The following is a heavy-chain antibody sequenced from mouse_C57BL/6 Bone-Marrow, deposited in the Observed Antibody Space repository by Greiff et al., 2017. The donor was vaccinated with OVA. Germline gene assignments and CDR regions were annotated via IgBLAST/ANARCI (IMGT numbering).Heavy chain of an antibody. CDR3: GRGGYAMDY. CDR2: INPGSGGT. J-gene: IGHJ4*01. CDR1: GYSFTNYL. V-gene: IGHV1-54*01. D-gene: IGHD3-3*01. Sequence: QVQLKQSGPELVRPGTSVKVSCKASGYSFTNYLIEWVKQRPGQGLEWIGVINPGSGGTNNNERIKGKTTLTADKSSSTTYMQLSSLTSEDSAVYFCGRGGYAMDYWGQGTSVTVSS.